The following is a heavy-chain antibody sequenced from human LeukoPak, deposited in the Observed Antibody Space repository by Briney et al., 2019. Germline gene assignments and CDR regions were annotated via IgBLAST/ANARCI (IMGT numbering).Heavy chain of an antibody. CDR2: IYFSGDT. CDR3: VKEELLYFGASKIRGFDP. V-gene: IGHV4-4*07. J-gene: IGHJ5*02. D-gene: IGHD3-10*01. CDR1: GGSISTYY. Sequence: SETLSLTCTVSGGSISTYYWSWIRQPAGKGLVWIGRIYFSGDTNYNPSLKSRVTMSVDTSKNQFSLKLTSVSAADTAVYYCVKEELLYFGASKIRGFDPWGQGTLVTVSS.